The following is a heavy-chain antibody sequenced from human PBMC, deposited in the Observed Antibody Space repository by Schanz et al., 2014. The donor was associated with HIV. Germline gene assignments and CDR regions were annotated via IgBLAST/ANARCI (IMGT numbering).Heavy chain of an antibody. Sequence: QVQLVESGGGVVQPGWSLRLSCVGSGFTFNSYGMHWVRQSPGKGLEWMAIISYDGSKKYYADSVKGRFTISRDNSKNTLYVELNNLRPEDTAVYYCAKDGSRKVRFLEGPGYYLDHWGQGALVTVSS. J-gene: IGHJ4*02. CDR3: AKDGSRKVRFLEGPGYYLDH. CDR1: GFTFNSYG. D-gene: IGHD3-3*01. V-gene: IGHV3-30*18. CDR2: ISYDGSKK.